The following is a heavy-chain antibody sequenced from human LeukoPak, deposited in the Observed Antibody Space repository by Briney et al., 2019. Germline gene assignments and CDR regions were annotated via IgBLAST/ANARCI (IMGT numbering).Heavy chain of an antibody. J-gene: IGHJ4*02. CDR1: GFTFSSYA. Sequence: GGSLRLSCAASGFTFSSYAMSWVRQAPGKGLEWVTGISGSGGSTYYADSAKGRFTVSRDNSKNTLYLQMNSLRAEDTAVYYCANYDSSSYFYSFFDYWGQGTLVTVSS. D-gene: IGHD3-22*01. V-gene: IGHV3-23*01. CDR2: ISGSGGST. CDR3: ANYDSSSYFYSFFDY.